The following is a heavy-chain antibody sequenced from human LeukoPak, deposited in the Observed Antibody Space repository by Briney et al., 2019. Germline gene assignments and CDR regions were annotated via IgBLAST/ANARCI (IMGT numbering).Heavy chain of an antibody. CDR3: ASEDVDTGDF. D-gene: IGHD5-18*01. V-gene: IGHV3-30*04. CDR2: ISHDGANK. CDR1: GFTFSNSA. J-gene: IGHJ4*02. Sequence: GGSLRLSCAGSGFTFSNSAIPWVRLAPGKGLEWVAFISHDGANKYFSHSVDGRFTVSRLNSQNTAYLQMSNLRPEDTAIYYCASEDVDTGDFRGQGTLVTVSS.